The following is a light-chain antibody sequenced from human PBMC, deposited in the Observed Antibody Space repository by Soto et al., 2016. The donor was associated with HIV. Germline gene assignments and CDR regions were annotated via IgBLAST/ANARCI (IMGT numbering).Light chain of an antibody. CDR2: SAS. Sequence: AIRMTQSPSSVSASTGDRLTVTCRASQGISNYLAWCQQKPGKAPKLLIYSASTLQSGVPSRFSGSGSGTDFTLTINCLQSEDFATYYCQQYYTYPRTFGPGTKVDLK. CDR3: QQYYTYPRT. J-gene: IGKJ3*01. V-gene: IGKV1-8*01. CDR1: QGISNY.